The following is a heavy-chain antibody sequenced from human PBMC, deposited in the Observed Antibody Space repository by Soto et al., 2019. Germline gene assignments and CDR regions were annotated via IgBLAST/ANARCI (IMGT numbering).Heavy chain of an antibody. CDR2: ISGSGGST. J-gene: IGHJ6*03. CDR1: GFTFSSYA. V-gene: IGHV3-23*04. D-gene: IGHD2-15*01. Sequence: EVQLVESGGGLVQPGGSLRLSCAASGFTFSSYAMSWVRQAPGKGLEWVSAISGSGGSTYYADSVKGRFTISRDNSKNTLYLQMNSLRAEDTAVYYCAKGLAATPWSDYYYYMDVWGKGITVTVSS. CDR3: AKGLAATPWSDYYYYMDV.